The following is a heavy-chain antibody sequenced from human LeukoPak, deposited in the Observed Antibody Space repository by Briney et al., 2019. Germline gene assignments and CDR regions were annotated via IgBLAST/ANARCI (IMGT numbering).Heavy chain of an antibody. CDR2: INTNTGNP. V-gene: IGHV7-4-1*02. Sequence: GASVTVSCKASGYTFTSYAMNWVRQAPGQGLEWMGWINTNTGNPTYAQGFTGRFVFSLDTSVSTAYLQISSLKAEDTAVYYCARSILLYYYYGMDVWGQGTTVTVSS. CDR1: GYTFTSYA. CDR3: ARSILLYYYYGMDV. J-gene: IGHJ6*02. D-gene: IGHD2/OR15-2a*01.